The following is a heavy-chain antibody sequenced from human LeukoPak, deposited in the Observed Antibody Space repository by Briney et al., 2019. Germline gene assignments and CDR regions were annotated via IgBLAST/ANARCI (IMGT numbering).Heavy chain of an antibody. Sequence: KPSETLSLTCTVSGGSINSYYWSWIRQPPGKGLEWIGYIYYSGSTNYNPSLKSRVTISVDTSKNQFSLKLSSVTAADTAVYYCARVVVPAASYYYYYMDVWGKGTTVTVSS. J-gene: IGHJ6*03. V-gene: IGHV4-59*01. CDR2: IYYSGST. CDR1: GGSINSYY. CDR3: ARVVVPAASYYYYYMDV. D-gene: IGHD2-2*01.